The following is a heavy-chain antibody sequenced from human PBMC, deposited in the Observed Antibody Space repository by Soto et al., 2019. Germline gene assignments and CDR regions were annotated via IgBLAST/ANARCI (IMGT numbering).Heavy chain of an antibody. V-gene: IGHV3-74*01. D-gene: IGHD3-16*01. CDR2: LNHEGTYK. Sequence: GGSLRLSCAASGFEFRANWMHWVRQAPGQGLVWVSRLNHEGTYKSYADSVKGRFTISRDNVKSELYLQMNSLRAEDTAVYYCAKTPGVITVITSFDHWGQGTPVTVSS. CDR1: GFEFRANW. CDR3: AKTPGVITVITSFDH. J-gene: IGHJ4*02.